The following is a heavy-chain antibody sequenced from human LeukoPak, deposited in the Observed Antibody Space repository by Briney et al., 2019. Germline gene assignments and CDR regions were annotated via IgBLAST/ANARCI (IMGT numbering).Heavy chain of an antibody. CDR3: ARGLLDYYDSSGYYYPY. J-gene: IGHJ4*02. D-gene: IGHD3-22*01. Sequence: SQTLSLTCTVSGGSISSGDYYWSWIRQPPGKGLEWIGYIYYSGSTYYNPSLKSRVTISVDTSKNQFSLKLSSVTTADTAVYYCARGLLDYYDSSGYYYPYWGQGTLATVSS. CDR2: IYYSGST. CDR1: GGSISSGDYY. V-gene: IGHV4-30-4*08.